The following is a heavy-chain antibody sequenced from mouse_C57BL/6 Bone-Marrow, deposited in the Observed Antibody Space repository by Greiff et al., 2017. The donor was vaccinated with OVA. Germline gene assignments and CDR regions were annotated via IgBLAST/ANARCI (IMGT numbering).Heavy chain of an antibody. CDR1: GYSFTGYY. Sequence: VHVKQFGPELVKPGASVKISCKASGYSFTGYYMHWVKQSHGNILDWIGYIYPYNGVSSYNQKFKGKATLTVDKSSSTAYMALRSLTSEDSAVYYCAREGSYYGSSYDGYFDVWGTGTTVTVSA. CDR3: AREGSYYGSSYDGYFDV. D-gene: IGHD1-1*01. V-gene: IGHV1-31*01. J-gene: IGHJ1*03. CDR2: IYPYNGVS.